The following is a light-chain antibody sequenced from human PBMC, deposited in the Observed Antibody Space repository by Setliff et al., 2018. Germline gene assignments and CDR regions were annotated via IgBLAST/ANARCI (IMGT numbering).Light chain of an antibody. CDR3: SSYTSSTTVV. Sequence: LTQPPSVSGSPGQSLTISCTGTSGDFGGYKRVSWYQQPPGTAPKLIISEVSSRPSGVPDRFSGSQSGNTASLTISGLQAEDEADYYCSSYTSSTTVVFGGGTKVTVL. CDR2: EVS. CDR1: SGDFGGYKR. J-gene: IGLJ2*01. V-gene: IGLV2-18*02.